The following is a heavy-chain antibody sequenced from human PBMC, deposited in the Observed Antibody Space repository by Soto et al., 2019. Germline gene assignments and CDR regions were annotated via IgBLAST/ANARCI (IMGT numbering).Heavy chain of an antibody. CDR1: GFTFSSYW. J-gene: IGHJ4*02. Sequence: EVRLVDSGGGLVQPGGSLRLSCTASGFTFSSYWMKWVRQAPGKGLEWVANIKQDGSEKYYVDSVKGRFTISRDNAKNSLYLQKNILRSEDTAVYYGASDPFDYWGQGTLVTVSS. CDR3: ASDPFDY. V-gene: IGHV3-7*04. CDR2: IKQDGSEK.